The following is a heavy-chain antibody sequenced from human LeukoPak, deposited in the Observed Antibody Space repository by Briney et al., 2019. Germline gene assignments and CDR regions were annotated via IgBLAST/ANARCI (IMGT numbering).Heavy chain of an antibody. Sequence: SETLSLTCAVYGGSFSGYYWGWIRQPPGKGLEWIGSIYYSGSTYYNPSLKSRVTISVDTSKNQFSLKLSSVTAADTAVYYCARGVSRVTTVRGPARWFDPWGQGTLVTVSS. V-gene: IGHV4-34*01. CDR2: IYYSGST. D-gene: IGHD3-10*01. J-gene: IGHJ5*02. CDR3: ARGVSRVTTVRGPARWFDP. CDR1: GGSFSGYY.